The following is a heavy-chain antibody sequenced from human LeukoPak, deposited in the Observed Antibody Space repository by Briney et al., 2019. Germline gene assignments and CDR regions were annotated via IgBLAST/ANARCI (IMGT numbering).Heavy chain of an antibody. CDR1: GGSFSGYY. CDR2: INHSGST. CDR3: ARGSPSSGYYAWFDP. Sequence: SETLSLTCAVYGGSFSGYYWSWIRQPPGKGLEWIGEINHSGSTNYNPSLKSRVTISVDTSKNQFSLKLSSVTAADTAVYYCARGSPSSGYYAWFDPWGQGTLVTVSS. J-gene: IGHJ5*02. V-gene: IGHV4-34*01. D-gene: IGHD3-22*01.